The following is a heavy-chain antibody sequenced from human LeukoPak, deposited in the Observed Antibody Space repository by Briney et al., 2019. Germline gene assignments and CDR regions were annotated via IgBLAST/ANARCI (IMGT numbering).Heavy chain of an antibody. V-gene: IGHV3-15*01. CDR3: TTVGPRAAAPGFAY. CDR1: GFTFSNAW. Sequence: GGSLRLSCAASGFTFSNAWMSWVRQAPGKGLEWVGRIKSKTSGGTADYAAPVKGRFTISRDDSKNPLYLQMNSLTTEDTAVYYCTTVGPRAAAPGFAYWGQGTLVTVSS. CDR2: IKSKTSGGTA. D-gene: IGHD6-13*01. J-gene: IGHJ4*02.